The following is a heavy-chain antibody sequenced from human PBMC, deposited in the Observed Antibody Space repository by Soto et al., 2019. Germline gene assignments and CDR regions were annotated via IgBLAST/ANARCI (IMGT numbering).Heavy chain of an antibody. D-gene: IGHD3-22*01. V-gene: IGHV4-30-4*01. CDR1: GGSISSGDYY. CDR3: ARAATQAGYYSYYFDY. Sequence: QVQLQESGPGLVEPSQTLSLACTVSGGSISSGDYYWSWIRQPPGKGLEWIGYIYYSGSTYYNPSLKSRVPISVDTSKNQFSLKLSSVTAADTALYYCARAATQAGYYSYYFDYWGQRTLVTVSS. CDR2: IYYSGST. J-gene: IGHJ4*02.